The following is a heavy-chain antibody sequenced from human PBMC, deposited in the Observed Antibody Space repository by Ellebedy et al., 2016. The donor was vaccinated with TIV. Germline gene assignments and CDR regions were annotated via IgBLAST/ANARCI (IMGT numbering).Heavy chain of an antibody. CDR3: ARDRITMVRGVRTIEVGGYYYGMDV. V-gene: IGHV3-11*01. Sequence: GGSLRPSXAASGFTFSDYYMSWIRQAPGKGLEWVSYISSSGSTIYYADSVKGRFTISRDNAKNSLYLQMNSLRAEDTAVYYCARDRITMVRGVRTIEVGGYYYGMDVWGQGTTVTVSS. D-gene: IGHD3-10*01. CDR1: GFTFSDYY. J-gene: IGHJ6*02. CDR2: ISSSGSTI.